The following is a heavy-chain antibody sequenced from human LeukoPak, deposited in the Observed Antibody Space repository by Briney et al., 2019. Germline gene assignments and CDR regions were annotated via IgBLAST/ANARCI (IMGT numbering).Heavy chain of an antibody. CDR2: INSDGSST. V-gene: IGHV3-74*01. CDR3: ASGYCSGGGCYPL. Sequence: GGSLRLSCAASGFTFSNYWMHWVRQGPGKGLVWVSRINSDGSSTTYADSVKGRFTISRDNTKNTLDLQMNSLRAEDTAVYYCASGYCSGGGCYPLWGQGTLVIVSS. D-gene: IGHD2-15*01. J-gene: IGHJ4*02. CDR1: GFTFSNYW.